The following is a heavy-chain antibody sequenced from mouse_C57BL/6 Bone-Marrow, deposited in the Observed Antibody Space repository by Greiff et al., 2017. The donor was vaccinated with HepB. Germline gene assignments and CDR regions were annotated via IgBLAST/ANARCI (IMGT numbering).Heavy chain of an antibody. CDR1: GYTFTSYW. CDR3: ARLITTVVATRYFDV. D-gene: IGHD1-1*01. CDR2: IDPSDSYT. J-gene: IGHJ1*03. Sequence: QVQLQQPGAELVRPGPSVKLSCKASGYTFTSYWMHWVKQRPGQGLEWIGVIDPSDSYTNYNQKFKGKATLTVDTSSSTAYMQLSSLTSEDSAVYYCARLITTVVATRYFDVWGTGTTVTVSS. V-gene: IGHV1-59*01.